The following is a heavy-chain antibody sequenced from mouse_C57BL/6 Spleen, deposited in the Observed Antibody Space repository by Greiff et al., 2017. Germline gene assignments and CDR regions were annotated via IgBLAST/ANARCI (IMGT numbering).Heavy chain of an antibody. CDR2: IWSGGST. CDR3: ARNGNDYDGAWFAY. Sequence: VQLVESGPGLVQPSQSLSITCTVSGFSLTSYGVHWVRQSPGKGLEWLGVIWSGGSTDYNAAFISRLSISKDNSKSQVFFKMNRLQADDTAIYYWARNGNDYDGAWFAYWGQGTLVTVSA. D-gene: IGHD2-4*01. CDR1: GFSLTSYG. J-gene: IGHJ3*01. V-gene: IGHV2-2*01.